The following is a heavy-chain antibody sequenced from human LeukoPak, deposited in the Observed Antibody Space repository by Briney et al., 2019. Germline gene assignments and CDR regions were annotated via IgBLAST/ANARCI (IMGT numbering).Heavy chain of an antibody. V-gene: IGHV3-23*01. CDR2: ISGSGGST. CDR1: GFTFSSYE. D-gene: IGHD3-10*01. J-gene: IGHJ6*02. CDR3: ASPGDQYYYYYGMDV. Sequence: PGGSLRLSCAASGFTFSSYEMNWVRQAPGKGLEWVSAISGSGGSTYYADSVKGRFTISRDNSKNTLYLQMNSLRAEDTAVYYCASPGDQYYYYYGMDVWGQGTTVTVS.